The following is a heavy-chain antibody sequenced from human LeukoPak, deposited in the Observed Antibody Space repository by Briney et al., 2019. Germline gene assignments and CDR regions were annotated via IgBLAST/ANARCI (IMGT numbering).Heavy chain of an antibody. D-gene: IGHD2-15*01. J-gene: IGHJ4*02. Sequence: ASETLSLTCAVSGGSISSGGYSWSWIRQPPGKGLEWIGYIYHSGSTYYNPSLKSRVTISVDRSKSQFSLKLSSVTAADTAVYYSARGRRPEYYFDYWGQGTLVTVSS. CDR3: ARGRRPEYYFDY. CDR2: IYHSGST. CDR1: GGSISSGGYS. V-gene: IGHV4-30-2*01.